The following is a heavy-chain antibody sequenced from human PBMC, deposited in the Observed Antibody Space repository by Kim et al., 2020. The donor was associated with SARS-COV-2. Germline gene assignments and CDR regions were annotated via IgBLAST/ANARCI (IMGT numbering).Heavy chain of an antibody. V-gene: IGHV3-23*01. CDR3: AKDLEHLK. CDR2: GGST. J-gene: IGHJ4*02. Sequence: GGSTYYADSVKGRFTISRDNSKNTLYLQMNSLRAEDTAIYYCAKDLEHLKWGQGTLVTVSS.